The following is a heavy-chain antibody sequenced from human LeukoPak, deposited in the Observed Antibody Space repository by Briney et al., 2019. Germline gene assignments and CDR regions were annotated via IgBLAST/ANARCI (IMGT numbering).Heavy chain of an antibody. CDR1: GGSISSYY. Sequence: PSETLSLTCTVSGGSISSYYWSWIRQPPGKGLEWIGYIYYSGSTNYNPSLKSRVTISVDTSKNQFSLKLSSVTAADTAVYYCARGPRNYGSGVVFDYWGQGTLVTVSS. J-gene: IGHJ4*02. V-gene: IGHV4-59*01. CDR2: IYYSGST. D-gene: IGHD3-10*01. CDR3: ARGPRNYGSGVVFDY.